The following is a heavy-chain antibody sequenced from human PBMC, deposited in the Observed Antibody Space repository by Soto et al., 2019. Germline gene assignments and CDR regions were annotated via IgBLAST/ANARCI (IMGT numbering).Heavy chain of an antibody. CDR1: GGTFSSYA. V-gene: IGHV1-69*12. CDR3: ARGEGAIVVVLQSGYGMDV. D-gene: IGHD3-22*01. J-gene: IGHJ6*02. CDR2: IIPIFGTA. Sequence: QVQLVQSGAEVKKPGSSVKVSCKASGGTFSSYAISWVRQAPGQGLEWMGGIIPIFGTANYAQKFQGRVTITAGESTRTAYMELSSLRSEDTAVYYCARGEGAIVVVLQSGYGMDVWGQGTTVTVSS.